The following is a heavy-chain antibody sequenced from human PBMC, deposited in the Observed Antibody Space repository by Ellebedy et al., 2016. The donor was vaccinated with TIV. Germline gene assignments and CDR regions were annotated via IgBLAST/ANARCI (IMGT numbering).Heavy chain of an antibody. D-gene: IGHD4-17*01. Sequence: GESLKISRAAPGFIFSSLWMSWVRQAPGKGLEWVANINQDGSEKYYLDPVKGRFTISRDKAKNSLYLQMNGLGADDTAVYYCVTDGSYGDYRSPTHAFEFWGQGTMVTVSS. CDR2: INQDGSEK. V-gene: IGHV3-7*01. J-gene: IGHJ3*01. CDR3: VTDGSYGDYRSPTHAFEF. CDR1: GFIFSSLW.